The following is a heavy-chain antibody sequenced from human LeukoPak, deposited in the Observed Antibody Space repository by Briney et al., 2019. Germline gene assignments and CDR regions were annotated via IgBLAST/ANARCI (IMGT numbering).Heavy chain of an antibody. CDR3: ARDTYDYYFNP. D-gene: IGHD5-12*01. CDR2: VHYSGIT. J-gene: IGHJ5*02. CDR1: GDSISSHY. Sequence: SETLSLTCTVSGDSISSHYWNWIRQPPGKGLEWIGCVHYSGITYYNPSLKSRVAISVDTSKKQFSLILNSATAADTAVYYCARDTYDYYFNPWGQGTLVTVSS. V-gene: IGHV4-59*11.